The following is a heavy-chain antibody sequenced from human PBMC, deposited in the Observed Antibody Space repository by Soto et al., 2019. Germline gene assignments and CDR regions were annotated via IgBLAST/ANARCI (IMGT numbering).Heavy chain of an antibody. CDR1: GGSFSGYY. J-gene: IGHJ6*03. Sequence: PSETLSLTCAVYGGSFSGYYWSWIRQPPGKGLEWIGEINHSGSTNHNPSLKSRVTISVDTSKNQFSLKLSSVTAADTAVYYCARGFWSGYYNPNYYYYYMDVWGKGTTVTVSS. CDR3: ARGFWSGYYNPNYYYYYMDV. D-gene: IGHD3-3*01. CDR2: INHSGST. V-gene: IGHV4-34*01.